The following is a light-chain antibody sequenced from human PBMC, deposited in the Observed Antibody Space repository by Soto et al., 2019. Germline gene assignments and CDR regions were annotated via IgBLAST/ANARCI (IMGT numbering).Light chain of an antibody. CDR2: GAS. CDR3: QQYGDSPWT. CDR1: QSVGSTY. V-gene: IGKV3-20*01. Sequence: EVVLTQSPGTPSLSPGERATLSCRASQSVGSTYLAWYQHKPGQAPRLLIYGASSRATGIPDRFTGSGSGTDFTLTISRLEPEDFAVYFCQQYGDSPWTFGQGTTVEIK. J-gene: IGKJ1*01.